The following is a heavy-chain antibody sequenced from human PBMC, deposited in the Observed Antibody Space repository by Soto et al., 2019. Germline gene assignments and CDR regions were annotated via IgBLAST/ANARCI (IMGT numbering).Heavy chain of an antibody. Sequence: GGSLRLSCAVSGFICSSYDMSWVRQAPGKGLEWVSTILVGGSTHYEDSVKGRFTISRDTSKNTVYLQMNSLTAGDTAVYYCAKATATGGGAFEIYGQGTMVTVS. CDR3: AKATATGGGAFEI. V-gene: IGHV3-23*01. D-gene: IGHD2-8*02. J-gene: IGHJ3*02. CDR2: ILVGGST. CDR1: GFICSSYD.